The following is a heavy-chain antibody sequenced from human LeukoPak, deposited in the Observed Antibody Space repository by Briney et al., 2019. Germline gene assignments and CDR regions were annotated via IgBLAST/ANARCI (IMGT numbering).Heavy chain of an antibody. D-gene: IGHD6-13*01. J-gene: IGHJ4*02. CDR1: GFTFSTYW. CDR3: ARGPPSEPQQLDY. V-gene: IGHV3-7*01. CDR2: IWRDGSKK. Sequence: DPGGSLRLSCAASGFTFSTYWMSWVRQAPGKGLEWVANIWRDGSKKNYVDSVRGRFTISRDNSKNTLYLQMNSLRAEDTAVYYCARGPPSEPQQLDYWGQGTLVTVSS.